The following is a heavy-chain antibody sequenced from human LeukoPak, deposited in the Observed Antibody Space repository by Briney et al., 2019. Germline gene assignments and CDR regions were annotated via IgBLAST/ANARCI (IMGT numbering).Heavy chain of an antibody. D-gene: IGHD3-10*02. CDR3: ASLYSVTIGWFGLDV. V-gene: IGHV4-39*07. CDR1: GASISSSSYF. Sequence: PSETLSLTCSVSGASISSSSYFWGWIRQPPGKGLEWIGSMNYGGDTYYNPSLKSRVTMSVDTSKNQFSLRLTSVTAADTAMFYCASLYSVTIGWFGLDVWGQGTTVTVSS. CDR2: MNYGGDT. J-gene: IGHJ6*02.